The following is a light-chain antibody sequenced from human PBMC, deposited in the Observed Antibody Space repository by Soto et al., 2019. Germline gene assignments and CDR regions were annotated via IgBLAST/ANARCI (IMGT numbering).Light chain of an antibody. V-gene: IGLV1-51*01. CDR3: VTRDSRVNAGV. Sequence: TQPPSVTSAPGRTDAISCSGTFSNIGTNFVSWSQVLPGSASNLLIYENHNRPSEIFARFSASKSGTSATLAITGLQAGDEGEYYCVTRDSRVNAGVFGGGTKVTVL. CDR1: FSNIGTNF. CDR2: ENH. J-gene: IGLJ3*02.